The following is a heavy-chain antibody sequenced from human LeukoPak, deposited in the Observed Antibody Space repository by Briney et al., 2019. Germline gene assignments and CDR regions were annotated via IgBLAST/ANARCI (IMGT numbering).Heavy chain of an antibody. CDR3: ARGHSSGLYEIDV. Sequence: GGSLRLSCAASGFTFSSYWMHWVRQAPGKGLVWGSTINGDGTETTYADSVKGRFTISRDNAKHTLYLQMDSLRAEDTALYYCARGHSSGLYEIDVWGQGTMLTVSS. J-gene: IGHJ3*01. CDR2: INGDGTET. D-gene: IGHD6-19*01. CDR1: GFTFSSYW. V-gene: IGHV3-74*01.